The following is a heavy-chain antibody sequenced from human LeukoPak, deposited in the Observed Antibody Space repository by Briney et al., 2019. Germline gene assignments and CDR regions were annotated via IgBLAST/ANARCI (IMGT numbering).Heavy chain of an antibody. CDR3: ARIAVAGRAFDY. D-gene: IGHD6-19*01. Sequence: SETLSLTCTVSGGSTSSYYWSWIRQPPGKGLERIGYIYYSGSTNYNPSLKSRVTISVDTSKNQFSLRLSSVTAADTAVYYCARIAVAGRAFDYWGQGTLVTVSS. CDR2: IYYSGST. J-gene: IGHJ4*02. CDR1: GGSTSSYY. V-gene: IGHV4-59*01.